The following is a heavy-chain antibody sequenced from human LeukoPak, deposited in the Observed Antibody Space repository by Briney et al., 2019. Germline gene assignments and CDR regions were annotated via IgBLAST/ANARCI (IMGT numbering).Heavy chain of an antibody. CDR3: ARKFGTVTTGDDAFDI. CDR1: GGSISSSSYY. V-gene: IGHV4-39*01. CDR2: IYYSGST. D-gene: IGHD4-17*01. Sequence: PSETLSLTCTVSGGSISSSSYYWGRIRQPPGKGLEWIGSIYYSGSTYYNPSLKSRVTISVDTSKNQSSLKLSSVTAADTAVYYCARKFGTVTTGDDAFDIWGQGTMVTVSS. J-gene: IGHJ3*02.